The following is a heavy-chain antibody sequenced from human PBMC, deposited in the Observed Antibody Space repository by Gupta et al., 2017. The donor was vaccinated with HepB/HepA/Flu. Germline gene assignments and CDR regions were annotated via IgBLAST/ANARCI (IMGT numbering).Heavy chain of an antibody. Sequence: EVKMVESGAGLVEPGRSLRLSCTASGFNFSDYSISWFRQAPGKGLEWLTFIRSKTYAEAKQYAAAVKGRFFVSRDDSQSTAYLQLNSLRAEDTAVYYCARANGPIPAAIDDYWGQGTLLTVSS. J-gene: IGHJ4*02. CDR1: GFNFSDYS. CDR2: IRSKTYAEAK. CDR3: ARANGPIPAAIDDY. D-gene: IGHD2-2*01. V-gene: IGHV3-49*03.